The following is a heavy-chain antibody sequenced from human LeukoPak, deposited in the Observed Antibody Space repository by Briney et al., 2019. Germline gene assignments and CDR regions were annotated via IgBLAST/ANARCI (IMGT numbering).Heavy chain of an antibody. CDR1: GFTFNSYT. J-gene: IGHJ4*02. V-gene: IGHV3-21*01. CDR2: ISTSSSYI. D-gene: IGHD3-22*01. CDR3: ARGVHVRVYDSNPHYGHY. Sequence: PGGSLRLSCAASGFTFNSYTMNWVRQAPGKGLEWVSSISTSSSYIYYADSVKGRFTISRDNAKNPLYLQMNSLRAEDTAVYYCARGVHVRVYDSNPHYGHYWGQGTLVTVSS.